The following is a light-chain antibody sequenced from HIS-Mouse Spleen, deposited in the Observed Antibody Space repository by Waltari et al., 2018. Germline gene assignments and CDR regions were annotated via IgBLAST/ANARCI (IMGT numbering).Light chain of an antibody. Sequence: QSALTQPASVSGSPGQSITISCTGTSSYVGGYDYVSCYQQHPGKAPKLMIYDVSNRPSGVSNRFSGSKSGNTASLTISGLQAEDEADYYCSSYTSSSTYVFGTGTKVTVL. CDR1: SSYVGGYDY. J-gene: IGLJ1*01. V-gene: IGLV2-14*03. CDR3: SSYTSSSTYV. CDR2: DVS.